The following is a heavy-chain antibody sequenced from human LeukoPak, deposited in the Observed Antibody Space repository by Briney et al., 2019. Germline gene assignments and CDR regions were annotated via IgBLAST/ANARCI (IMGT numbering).Heavy chain of an antibody. J-gene: IGHJ4*02. CDR2: ISYDGSNK. CDR3: AKDSIPGIAAAGPQKPHFDY. CDR1: GFTFSSYG. D-gene: IGHD6-13*01. Sequence: PGRSLRLSCAASGFTFSSYGMHWVRQAPGKGLEWVAVISYDGSNKYYADSVKGRFTISRDNSKNTLYLQMNSLRAEDTAVYYCAKDSIPGIAAAGPQKPHFDYWGQGTLVTVSS. V-gene: IGHV3-30*18.